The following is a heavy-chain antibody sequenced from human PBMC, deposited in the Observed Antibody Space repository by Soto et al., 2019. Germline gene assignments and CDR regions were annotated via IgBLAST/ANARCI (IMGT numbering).Heavy chain of an antibody. D-gene: IGHD6-13*01. CDR1: GGSSSRGGYY. V-gene: IGHV4-31*03. CDR3: VWYSSSWNPWEFDY. CDR2: IYYSGST. Sequence: PSEPLSLTCTVAGGSSSRGGYYWSWIRQHPGKGLEWIGYIYYSGSTYYNPSLKSRVTISVDTSKNQFSLRLSSVTAADTAVYYCVWYSSSWNPWEFDYWGRGTLVTVSS. J-gene: IGHJ4*02.